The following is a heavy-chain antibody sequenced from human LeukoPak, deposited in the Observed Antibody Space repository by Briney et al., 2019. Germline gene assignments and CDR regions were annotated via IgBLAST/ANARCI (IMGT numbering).Heavy chain of an antibody. V-gene: IGHV4-39*07. J-gene: IGHJ5*02. Sequence: SETLSLTCTVSGGSISSSSYYWGWIRQPPGKGLEWIGSIYHSGSTNYNPSLKSRVTISVDTSKNQFSLKLSSVTAADTAVYYCARGSSIITIFGVVNNWFDPWGQGTLVTVSS. D-gene: IGHD3-3*01. CDR1: GGSISSSSYY. CDR2: IYHSGST. CDR3: ARGSSIITIFGVVNNWFDP.